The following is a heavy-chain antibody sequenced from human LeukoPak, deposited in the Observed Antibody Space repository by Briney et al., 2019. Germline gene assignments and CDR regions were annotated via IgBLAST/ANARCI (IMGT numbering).Heavy chain of an antibody. CDR3: ARDQTGYDILTGYYPSDAFDI. CDR2: ISYDGKNI. J-gene: IGHJ3*02. D-gene: IGHD3-9*01. Sequence: GGSLRLSCAASGFSFSNYGFHWVRQAPGKGLDWVSAISYDGKNIHYADSVKGRFTISRDNSKNTLYLQMNSLRAEDTAVYYCARDQTGYDILTGYYPSDAFDIWGQGTMVTVSS. CDR1: GFSFSNYG. V-gene: IGHV3-33*01.